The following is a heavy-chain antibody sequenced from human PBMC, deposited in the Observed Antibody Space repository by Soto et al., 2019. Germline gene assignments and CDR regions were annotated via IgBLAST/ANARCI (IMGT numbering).Heavy chain of an antibody. V-gene: IGHV4-4*02. Sequence: SETLSLTCAVSGGSISSSNWWSWVRQPPGKGLEWIGEIYHAGTTKYNPSLKSRINMSIDKSKNQFSLNLSSVTAADTAIYYCATVLRAYGANLDWGQGTLVTVSS. CDR2: IYHAGTT. D-gene: IGHD4-17*01. J-gene: IGHJ4*02. CDR3: ATVLRAYGANLD. CDR1: GGSISSSNW.